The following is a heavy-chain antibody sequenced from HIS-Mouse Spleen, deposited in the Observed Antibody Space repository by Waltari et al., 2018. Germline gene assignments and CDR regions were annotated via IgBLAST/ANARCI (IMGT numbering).Heavy chain of an antibody. D-gene: IGHD6-19*01. CDR2: IDLDDDK. J-gene: IGHJ4*02. Sequence: QVTLRESGPALVKPTQTLTLTCTFSGFSLSTSGMCVSWIRQPPGKALEWLARIDLDDDKYYSTSLKTKLTISRDTSKNQVVLTMTNMDPLNTATYYCARIAEGYTSGWYAVDYWGQGTLVTVSS. V-gene: IGHV2-70*15. CDR1: GFSLSTSGMC. CDR3: ARIAEGYTSGWYAVDY.